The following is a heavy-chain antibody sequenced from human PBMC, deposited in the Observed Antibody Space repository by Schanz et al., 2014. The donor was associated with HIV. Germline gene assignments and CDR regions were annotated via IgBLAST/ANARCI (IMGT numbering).Heavy chain of an antibody. CDR1: GGTFMTYA. CDR3: ARKVVAEAAFDI. J-gene: IGHJ3*02. CDR2: IIPVFGTT. Sequence: QVQLVQSGAEVKKPGSSVKVSCKASGGTFMTYAISWVRQAPGQGLEWMGGIIPVFGTTNYAQKFQGRVTISADEFTSTVYMDLNSLRSEDAAMYYCARKVVAEAAFDIWGPGTMVIVS. D-gene: IGHD2-21*01. V-gene: IGHV1-69*01.